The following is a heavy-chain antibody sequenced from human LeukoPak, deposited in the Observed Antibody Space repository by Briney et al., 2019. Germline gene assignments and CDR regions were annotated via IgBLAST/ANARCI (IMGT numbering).Heavy chain of an antibody. J-gene: IGHJ5*02. D-gene: IGHD2-2*01. Sequence: GASVKVSCKASGYTFSSYDINWVRQATGQGLEWMGIINPSGGSTSYAQKFQGRVTMTRDTSTSTVYMELSSLRSEDTAVYYCARGYCSSTSCYRRVWFDPWGQGTLVTVSS. CDR3: ARGYCSSTSCYRRVWFDP. V-gene: IGHV1-46*01. CDR2: INPSGGST. CDR1: GYTFSSYD.